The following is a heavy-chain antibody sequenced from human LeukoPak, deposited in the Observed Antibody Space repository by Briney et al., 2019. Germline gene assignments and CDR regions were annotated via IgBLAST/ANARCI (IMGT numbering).Heavy chain of an antibody. V-gene: IGHV3-23*01. Sequence: PGGSLRLSCVASGFSFSSYGMSWVRQAPGKGLEWVSAISGSGGSTYYADSVKGRFTISRDNSKNTLYLQMNSLRAEDTAVYYCAKDASGYSRILWGQGTLVTVSS. D-gene: IGHD6-13*01. CDR2: ISGSGGST. J-gene: IGHJ4*02. CDR3: AKDASGYSRIL. CDR1: GFSFSSYG.